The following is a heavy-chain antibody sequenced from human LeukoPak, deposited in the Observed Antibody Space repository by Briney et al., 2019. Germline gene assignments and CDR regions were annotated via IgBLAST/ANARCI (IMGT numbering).Heavy chain of an antibody. D-gene: IGHD6-13*01. Sequence: PSETLSLTCTVSGGSISSYYWRWIRQPAGKGLEWIGRIYTSGSTNYNPSLKSRVTMSVDTSKNQFSLKLSSVTAADTAVYYCAREYSSSWYSNYYYYYGMDVWGQGTTVTVSS. V-gene: IGHV4-4*07. J-gene: IGHJ6*02. CDR2: IYTSGST. CDR1: GGSISSYY. CDR3: AREYSSSWYSNYYYYYGMDV.